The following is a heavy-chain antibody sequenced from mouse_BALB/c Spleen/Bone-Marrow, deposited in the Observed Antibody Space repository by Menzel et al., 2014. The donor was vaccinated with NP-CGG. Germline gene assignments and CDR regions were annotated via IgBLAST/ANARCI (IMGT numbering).Heavy chain of an antibody. V-gene: IGHV1S137*01. CDR2: ISTYYGDA. Sequence: QVQPKQSGAELVRPGVSVKTSCKGSGYTFTDYAMHWVKQSHAKSLEWIGVISTYYGDASYNQKFKGKATMTVDKSSSTAYMELARLTSEDSAIYYCARDGMDYWGQGTSVTVSS. CDR3: ARDGMDY. J-gene: IGHJ4*01. CDR1: GYTFTDYA.